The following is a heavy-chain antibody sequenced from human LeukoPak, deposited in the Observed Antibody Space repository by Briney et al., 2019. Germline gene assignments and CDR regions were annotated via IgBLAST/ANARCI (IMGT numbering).Heavy chain of an antibody. J-gene: IGHJ6*03. D-gene: IGHD3-16*01. CDR2: IYSGGST. V-gene: IGHV3-66*02. CDR3: ARVSYAYTAPQFECYYYMDV. Sequence: PGGSLRLSCAASGFTFSSNYMSWVRQAPGKGLEWVSVIYSGGSTYYADSVKGRFTISRDNSKNTLYLQMNSLRAEDTAVYYCARVSYAYTAPQFECYYYMDVWGKGTTVTVSS. CDR1: GFTFSSNY.